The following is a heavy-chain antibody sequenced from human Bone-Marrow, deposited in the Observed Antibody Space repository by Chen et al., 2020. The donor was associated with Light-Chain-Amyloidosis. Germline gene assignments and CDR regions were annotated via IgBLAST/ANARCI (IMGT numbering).Heavy chain of an antibody. J-gene: IGHJ4*02. V-gene: IGHV5-51*01. CDR1: GYTFPNYW. CDR2: IYPDDSDA. Sequence: EVQLEQSGPEVKKPGESLKISCKGSGYTFPNYWIGWVRQMPGKGLEWMGVIYPDDSDARYIPSFEGQVTISAVKSITTAYLQWRGLKASDTAMYYCARRRDGYNFDYWGQGTLVTVSS. D-gene: IGHD5-12*01. CDR3: ARRRDGYNFDY.